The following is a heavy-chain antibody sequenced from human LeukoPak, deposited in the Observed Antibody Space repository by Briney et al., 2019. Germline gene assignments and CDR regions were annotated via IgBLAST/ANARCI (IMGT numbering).Heavy chain of an antibody. D-gene: IGHD2-2*01. J-gene: IGHJ6*03. V-gene: IGHV1-8*03. Sequence: ASVKVSCKASGYTFTSYDINWVRQATGQGLEWMGWMNPNSGNTGYAQKFQGRVTITRNTSISTAYMELSSLRSEDTAVYYCARVTRARMARVVPAAYYYYYYMDVWGKGTTVTISS. CDR2: MNPNSGNT. CDR3: ARVTRARMARVVPAAYYYYYYMDV. CDR1: GYTFTSYD.